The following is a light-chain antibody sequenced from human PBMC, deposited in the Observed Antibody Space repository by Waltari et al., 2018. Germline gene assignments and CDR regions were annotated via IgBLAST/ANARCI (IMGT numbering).Light chain of an antibody. J-gene: IGKJ2*01. CDR2: RAS. CDR3: QQCYTYPYT. CDR1: QSVLSSSNTKNY. Sequence: DIVTTQSPDSLAVSLGQGHTITCKSSQSVLSSSNTKNYLGWYQQKPGQHPKLLISRASTRKSGVPDRFSGSGSGTDFTLTISSLQTEDVAVYYCQQCYTYPYTFGQGTNLEIK. V-gene: IGKV4-1*01.